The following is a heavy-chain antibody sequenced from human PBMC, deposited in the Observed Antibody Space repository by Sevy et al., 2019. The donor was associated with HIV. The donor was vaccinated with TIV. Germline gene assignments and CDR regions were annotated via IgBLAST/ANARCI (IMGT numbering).Heavy chain of an antibody. Sequence: GGSLRLSCEASGFTFTRYAFHWVRQAPGKGLEWVAVISKEGANKYYIDSVKGRFTISRDSSRNTLFLQMERLRAEDMAMYFCARDPDAVPHWGSFDSWGQGTLVTVSS. CDR3: ARDPDAVPHWGSFDS. J-gene: IGHJ4*02. CDR1: GFTFTRYA. V-gene: IGHV3-30-3*01. CDR2: ISKEGANK. D-gene: IGHD3-16*01.